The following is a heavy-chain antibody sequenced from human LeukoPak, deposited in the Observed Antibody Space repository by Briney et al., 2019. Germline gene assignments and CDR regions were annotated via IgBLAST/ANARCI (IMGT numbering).Heavy chain of an antibody. Sequence: GGSLRLSCAASGFTFSSYAMSWVRQAPGKGLEWVSSISSSSYIYYADSVKGRFTISRDNAKNSLYLQMNSLRAEDTAVYYCARYDSVGATTDYYYGMDVWGQGTTVTVSS. D-gene: IGHD1-26*01. CDR1: GFTFSSYA. J-gene: IGHJ6*02. CDR3: ARYDSVGATTDYYYGMDV. CDR2: ISSSSYI. V-gene: IGHV3-21*01.